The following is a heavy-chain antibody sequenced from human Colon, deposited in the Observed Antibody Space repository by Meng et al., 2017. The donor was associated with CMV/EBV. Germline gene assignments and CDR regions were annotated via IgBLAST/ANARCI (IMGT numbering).Heavy chain of an antibody. V-gene: IGHV4-39*07. CDR1: GGSISSSSHY. J-gene: IGHJ4*02. CDR3: AREGGSGFLEWLSTFDS. Sequence: SEILSLTCSVSGGSISSSSHYWVWIRQPPGKGLERIGSIYYSGNTFYNPSLESRVTMSVDTSTNQFSLKLTSVTAADTAVYYCAREGGSGFLEWLSTFDSWGQGTLVTVSS. D-gene: IGHD3-3*01. CDR2: IYYSGNT.